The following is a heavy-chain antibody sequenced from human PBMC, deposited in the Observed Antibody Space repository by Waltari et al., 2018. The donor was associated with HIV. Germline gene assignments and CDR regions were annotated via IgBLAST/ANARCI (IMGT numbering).Heavy chain of an antibody. J-gene: IGHJ5*02. Sequence: QAQLAQSGAEVKKPGASVKVSCKASGYTFTSYGISWVRQAPGQGLEWLGWISAYKSNTNYAQKLQGRVTMTTDTSTSTAYMELRGLRSDDTAVYYCARVGCSSASCYSGWFDPWGQGTLVTVSS. V-gene: IGHV1-18*01. CDR2: ISAYKSNT. CDR1: GYTFTSYG. D-gene: IGHD2-2*01. CDR3: ARVGCSSASCYSGWFDP.